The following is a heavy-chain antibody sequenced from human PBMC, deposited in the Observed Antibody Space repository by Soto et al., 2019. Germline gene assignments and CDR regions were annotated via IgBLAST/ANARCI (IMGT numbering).Heavy chain of an antibody. J-gene: IGHJ5*02. CDR2: VFYTGST. CDR1: GGSISSYH. D-gene: IGHD1-26*01. V-gene: IGHV4-59*01. Sequence: ASETLSLTCTVSGGSISSYHWSWIRQSPGKGLEWIGYVFYTGSTKYNPALKRRVTISVDTSKNQFSLKLSSVSAADTGLYYCARSYSGTFYGYDTWGQGILVTVSS. CDR3: ARSYSGTFYGYDT.